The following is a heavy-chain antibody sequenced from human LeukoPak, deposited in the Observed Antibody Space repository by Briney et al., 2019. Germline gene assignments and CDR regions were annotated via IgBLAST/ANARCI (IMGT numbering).Heavy chain of an antibody. J-gene: IGHJ6*03. Sequence: SETLSLTCTVSGGSFSTYYWSWIRQPAGKGLEWIGRIYTSGSTNYIPSLKSRVTMSVDTSKNQFSLKLSSVTAADTAVYYCTRGSIAYYYMDVWGKGTTVTISS. V-gene: IGHV4-4*07. CDR3: TRGSIAYYYMDV. D-gene: IGHD3-22*01. CDR2: IYTSGST. CDR1: GGSFSTYY.